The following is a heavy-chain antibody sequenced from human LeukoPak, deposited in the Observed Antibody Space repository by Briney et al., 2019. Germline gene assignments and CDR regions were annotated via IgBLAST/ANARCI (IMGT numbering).Heavy chain of an antibody. CDR3: ASLIGDEATDY. D-gene: IGHD7-27*01. Sequence: GRSLRLSFAASGFTFISYAMHWVRQAPGKGLEWVAVISYDGSNKYYADSVKGRFTISRDNSKNTLYLQMNSLRAEDTAVYYCASLIGDEATDYWGQGTLVTVSS. CDR2: ISYDGSNK. V-gene: IGHV3-30*04. J-gene: IGHJ4*02. CDR1: GFTFISYA.